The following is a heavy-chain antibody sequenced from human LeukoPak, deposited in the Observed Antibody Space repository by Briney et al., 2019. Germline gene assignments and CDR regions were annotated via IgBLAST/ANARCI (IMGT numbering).Heavy chain of an antibody. D-gene: IGHD3-22*01. CDR1: GGTFSSYA. CDR3: ARDARYYYDSSGPTGWFDP. J-gene: IGHJ5*02. CDR2: IIPILGIA. Sequence: VASVKVSCKASGGTFSSYAISWVRQAPGQGLEWMGRIIPILGIANYAQKFQGRVTITADKSTSTAYMELSSLRSEDTAVYYCARDARYYYDSSGPTGWFDPWGQGTLVTVSS. V-gene: IGHV1-69*04.